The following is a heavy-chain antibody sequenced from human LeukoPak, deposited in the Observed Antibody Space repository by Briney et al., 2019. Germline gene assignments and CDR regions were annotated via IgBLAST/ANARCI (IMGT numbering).Heavy chain of an antibody. CDR2: IYTSGST. J-gene: IGHJ6*03. CDR3: ASYSGSYLYYYYYMDV. D-gene: IGHD1-26*01. V-gene: IGHV4-61*02. Sequence: SQTLSLTCTVSGGSISSGSYYWSWIRQPAGKGLEWIGRIYTSGSTNYNPSLKSRVTISVDTSKNQFSLKLSSVTAADTAVYYSASYSGSYLYYYYYMDVWGKGTTVTVSS. CDR1: GGSISSGSYY.